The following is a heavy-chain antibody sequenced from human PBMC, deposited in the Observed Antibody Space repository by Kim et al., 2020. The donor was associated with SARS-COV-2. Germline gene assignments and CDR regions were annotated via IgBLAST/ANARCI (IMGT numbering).Heavy chain of an antibody. CDR2: IYYSGST. CDR1: GGSISSGGYY. Sequence: SETLSLTCTVSGGSISSGGYYWSWIRQHPGKGLEWIGYIYYSGSTYYNPSLKSRVTISVDTSKNQFSLKLSSVTAADTAVYYCARGQGLITMIVVVVGAFDYWGRGPWVPVSS. D-gene: IGHD3-22*01. V-gene: IGHV4-31*03. J-gene: IGHJ4*02. CDR3: ARGQGLITMIVVVVGAFDY.